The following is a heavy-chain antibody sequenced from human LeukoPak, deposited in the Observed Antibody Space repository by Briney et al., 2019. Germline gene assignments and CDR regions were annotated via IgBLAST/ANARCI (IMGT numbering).Heavy chain of an antibody. CDR1: GGSISSGGHY. V-gene: IGHV4-31*03. J-gene: IGHJ6*02. Sequence: SETLSFTCTVSGGSISSGGHYWSWIRQHPGKGLEWIGYINYSGSTYYNPSLKSRVTISVDTSQNQFSLKLSSVTAADTAVYYCARDEAIFGAGYYYGMDVWGQGTTVTVSS. D-gene: IGHD3-3*01. CDR3: ARDEAIFGAGYYYGMDV. CDR2: INYSGST.